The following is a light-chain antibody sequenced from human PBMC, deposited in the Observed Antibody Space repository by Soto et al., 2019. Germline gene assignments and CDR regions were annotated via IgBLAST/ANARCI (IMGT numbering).Light chain of an antibody. Sequence: EIVMTQSPATLSVSPGERAILSCRASQSVSSNLAWYQQKPGQAPRLLIYGASTRATGIPARFSGSGSGTEFTLTISSLQSEDFAVYYCQQYYNWPPWTFGQGTKVEIK. CDR1: QSVSSN. CDR2: GAS. V-gene: IGKV3-15*01. CDR3: QQYYNWPPWT. J-gene: IGKJ1*01.